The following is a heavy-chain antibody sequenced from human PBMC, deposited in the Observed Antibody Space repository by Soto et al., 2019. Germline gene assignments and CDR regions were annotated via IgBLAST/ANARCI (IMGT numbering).Heavy chain of an antibody. CDR2: IIPIFGTA. J-gene: IGHJ6*02. V-gene: IGHV1-69*01. D-gene: IGHD2-2*01. CDR1: GGTFSSYA. Sequence: QVQLVQSGAEVKKPGASVKVSCKASGGTFSSYAISWVRQAPGQGLEWMGGIIPIFGTANYAQKFQGRVTNTADESTSTAYMELSSLRSEDTAVYYCARSCSSTSCYPHYYYYGMDVWGRGTTVTVSS. CDR3: ARSCSSTSCYPHYYYYGMDV.